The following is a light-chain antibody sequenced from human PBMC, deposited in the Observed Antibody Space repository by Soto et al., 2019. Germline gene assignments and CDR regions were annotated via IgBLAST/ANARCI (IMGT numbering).Light chain of an antibody. CDR3: FSKISGFVYG. CDR2: EVF. Sequence: QSALTQPPSASGSPGQSVTISCTGTSTDVGEYNYVSWYQHHPGKAPKLLIYEVFRRPSGVPDRFSGSKSGNTASLTVSGLQAEDEADYFCFSKISGFVYGFGTGTKLTVL. J-gene: IGLJ1*01. V-gene: IGLV2-8*01. CDR1: STDVGEYNY.